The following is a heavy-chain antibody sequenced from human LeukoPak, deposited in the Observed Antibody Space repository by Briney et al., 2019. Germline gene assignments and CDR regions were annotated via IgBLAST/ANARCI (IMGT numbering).Heavy chain of an antibody. CDR2: ISAYNGNT. J-gene: IGHJ4*02. D-gene: IGHD2-2*02. CDR3: ARVYCSSTSCYTDFDY. V-gene: IGHV1-18*01. Sequence: ASVKVSCKTSGYSFTSYGISWVRQAPGQGLEWMGWISAYNGNTNYAQKLQGRVTMTTDTSTSTACMELRSLRSDDTAVYYCARVYCSSTSCYTDFDYWGQGTLVTVSS. CDR1: GYSFTSYG.